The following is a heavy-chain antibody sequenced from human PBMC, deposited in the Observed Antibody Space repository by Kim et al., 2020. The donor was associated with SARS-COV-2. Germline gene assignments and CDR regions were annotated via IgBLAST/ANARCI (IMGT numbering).Heavy chain of an antibody. CDR1: EFTFSNYW. CDR3: SKQTYRSYGMDV. Sequence: GGSLRLSCAASEFTFSNYWMHWVRQAPGKGLVWVSRINSDGSTTNYADSVKGRFAVSRDNAKNTLYLQMHSLRAEDTAVYYCSKQTYRSYGMDVWGHGTT. D-gene: IGHD1-26*01. V-gene: IGHV3-74*01. J-gene: IGHJ6*02. CDR2: INSDGSTT.